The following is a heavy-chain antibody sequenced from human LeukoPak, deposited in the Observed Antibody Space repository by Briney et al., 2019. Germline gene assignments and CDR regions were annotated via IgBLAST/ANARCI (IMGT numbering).Heavy chain of an antibody. CDR2: MNPNSGNT. CDR1: GYTFTSYD. D-gene: IGHD3-22*01. Sequence: GASVKVSCKASGYTFTSYDINWVRQATGHGLEWMGWMNPNSGNTGYAQKFQGRVTMTRNTSISTAYMELSSLRSEDTAVYYCARVRTNYYDSSGYYYYYYMDVWGKGTTVTISS. CDR3: ARVRTNYYDSSGYYYYYYMDV. V-gene: IGHV1-8*01. J-gene: IGHJ6*03.